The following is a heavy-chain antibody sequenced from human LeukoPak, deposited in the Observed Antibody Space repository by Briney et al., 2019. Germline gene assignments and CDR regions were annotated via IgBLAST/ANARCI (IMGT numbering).Heavy chain of an antibody. CDR3: ARSGSYYPHFDY. Sequence: SETLSLTCTVSGGSISSYYWSWIRQPPGKGLEWIGYIYYSGSTNYNPSLKSRVTISVDASKNQFSLKLSSVTAADTAVYYCARSGSYYPHFDYWGQGTLVTVSS. CDR2: IYYSGST. CDR1: GGSISSYY. V-gene: IGHV4-59*01. J-gene: IGHJ4*02. D-gene: IGHD1-26*01.